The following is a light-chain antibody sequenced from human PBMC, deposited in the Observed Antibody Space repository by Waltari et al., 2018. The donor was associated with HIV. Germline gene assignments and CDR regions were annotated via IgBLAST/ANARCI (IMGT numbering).Light chain of an antibody. Sequence: IQMTQAPSSLSASFGDKVLITCRASQAISTYVTWYQQKPGRAPHLLIYAASTLQSGVPSRFSGDSSGTDFTLTINGLQPEDFATYYCQQSFNGVTFGPGTKVYV. CDR1: QAISTY. CDR2: AAS. CDR3: QQSFNGVT. V-gene: IGKV1-39*01. J-gene: IGKJ3*01.